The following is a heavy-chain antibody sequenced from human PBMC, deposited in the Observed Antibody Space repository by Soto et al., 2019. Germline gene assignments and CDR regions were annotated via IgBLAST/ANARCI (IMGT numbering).Heavy chain of an antibody. J-gene: IGHJ4*02. Sequence: ASVKVSCKASGYTFTSYAMHWVRPAPGQRLEWMGWINAGNGNTKYSQKFQGRVTITRDTSASTAYMELSSLRSEDTALYYCARDSRRVAATSDLDYWGLGTLVTVPS. CDR2: INAGNGNT. CDR1: GYTFTSYA. D-gene: IGHD1-26*01. V-gene: IGHV1-3*01. CDR3: ARDSRRVAATSDLDY.